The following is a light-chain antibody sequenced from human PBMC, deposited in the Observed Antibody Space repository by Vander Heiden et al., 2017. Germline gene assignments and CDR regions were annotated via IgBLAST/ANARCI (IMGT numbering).Light chain of an antibody. V-gene: IGKV3-11*01. CDR1: QSVSSF. CDR3: QQRSTSYT. J-gene: IGKJ2*01. Sequence: EIVLTQSPATLSLSPGERATLSCRASQSVSSFLAWYQQKPGQAPRLLIYDASNRANGIPDRFSGSGSGKDFTLTSSSLEHEDFAVYYWQQRSTSYTFGQGTKLEIK. CDR2: DAS.